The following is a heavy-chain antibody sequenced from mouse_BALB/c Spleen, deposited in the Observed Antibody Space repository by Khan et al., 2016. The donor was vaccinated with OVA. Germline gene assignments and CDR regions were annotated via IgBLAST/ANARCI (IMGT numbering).Heavy chain of an antibody. V-gene: IGHV1-77*01. J-gene: IGHJ3*01. CDR3: ARAGYGGFAH. CDR2: IYPGSGYI. Sequence: LEESGPELVKPGASVKMSCKASGYTFTDFLISWLKQRPGQGLEWIGEIYPGSGYIYYNEKFKGKATLTSDKSSNTAYMQLTSLTSEDSAVYFCARAGYGGFAHWGQGTLVTVSA. CDR1: GYTFTDFL. D-gene: IGHD3-2*02.